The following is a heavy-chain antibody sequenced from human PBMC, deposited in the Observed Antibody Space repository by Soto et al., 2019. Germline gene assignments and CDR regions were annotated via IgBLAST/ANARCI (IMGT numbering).Heavy chain of an antibody. Sequence: SDTLSLTCAVSGGSISSSSYYWGWIRQPPGKGLEWIGSIYYSGSTYYNPSLKSRVTISVDTSKNQFSLKLSSVTAADTAVYYCARQPVRYYYEGTWGQGTLVTVSS. CDR1: GGSISSSSYY. D-gene: IGHD3-22*01. CDR3: ARQPVRYYYEGT. CDR2: IYYSGST. J-gene: IGHJ5*02. V-gene: IGHV4-39*01.